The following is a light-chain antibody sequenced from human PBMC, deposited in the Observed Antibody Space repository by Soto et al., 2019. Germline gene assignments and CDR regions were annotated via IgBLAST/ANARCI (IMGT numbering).Light chain of an antibody. CDR3: QQRSNWYT. J-gene: IGKJ2*01. Sequence: EIVLTQSPATLSLSPGERATLSCRASQSVSNYLGWYQQKPGQAPRLLIYDASNRATGIPARFSRSGSGTDVTLTISSLEPEDFAVYYCQQRSNWYTFGQGTKPEIK. V-gene: IGKV3-11*01. CDR1: QSVSNY. CDR2: DAS.